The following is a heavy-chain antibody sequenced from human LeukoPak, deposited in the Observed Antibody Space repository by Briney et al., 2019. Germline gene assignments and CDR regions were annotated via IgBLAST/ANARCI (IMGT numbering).Heavy chain of an antibody. J-gene: IGHJ4*02. V-gene: IGHV1-18*01. CDR1: GYTFTSYG. CDR3: ARAWGGVRDYFDY. CDR2: ISAYNGNT. Sequence: ASVKVSCKASGYTFTSYGISWVRQAPGQGLEWMGWISAYNGNTNYAQKFQGRVTMTRDTSISTAYMELSRLRSDDTAVYSCARAWGGVRDYFDYWGQGTLVTVSS. D-gene: IGHD3-16*01.